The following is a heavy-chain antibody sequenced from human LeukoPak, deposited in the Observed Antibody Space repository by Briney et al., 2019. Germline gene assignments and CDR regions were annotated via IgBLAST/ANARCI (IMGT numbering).Heavy chain of an antibody. V-gene: IGHV1-8*01. CDR3: ARVPREIASI. CDR2: MNPASGNT. CDR1: GYTFTSYD. J-gene: IGHJ3*02. D-gene: IGHD3-16*02. Sequence: GASVKVSCKASGYTFTSYDINWVRQATGQGLEWMGYMNPASGNTGYAQKFQGRVTMTTDTSISTAYMELSSLRSEDTTVYYCARVPREIASIWAQGTMVTVSS.